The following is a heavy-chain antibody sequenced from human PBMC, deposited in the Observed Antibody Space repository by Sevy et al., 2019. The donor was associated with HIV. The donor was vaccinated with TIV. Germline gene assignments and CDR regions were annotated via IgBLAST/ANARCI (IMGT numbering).Heavy chain of an antibody. CDR2: IVPSDSYT. CDR1: GYSFTSYW. V-gene: IGHV5-10-1*01. D-gene: IGHD2-21*02. J-gene: IGHJ4*02. Sequence: GESLKISCKGSGYSFTSYWISWVRQMPGKGLEWMGRIVPSDSYTNYSPSFQGHVTISADKSISTAYLQWSSLKASDTAMYYCASYCGGDCSHTKDFDYWGQGTLVTVSS. CDR3: ASYCGGDCSHTKDFDY.